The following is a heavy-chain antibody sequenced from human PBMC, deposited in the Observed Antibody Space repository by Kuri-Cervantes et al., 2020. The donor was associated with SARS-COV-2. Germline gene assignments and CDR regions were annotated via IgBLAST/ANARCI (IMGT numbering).Heavy chain of an antibody. J-gene: IGHJ6*03. V-gene: IGHV1-8*02. CDR2: MNPDTGNA. CDR1: GYTFTNND. Sequence: ASVKVSCKASGYTFTNNDVNWLRQASGQGLEWMGWMNPDTGNAGYAQKFQGRVTMTRITSTSTAYMELRSLRSDGTAVYYCARGPEQWLATGGAKYYHYYYMDVWGKGTTVTVSS. D-gene: IGHD6-19*01. CDR3: ARGPEQWLATGGAKYYHYYYMDV.